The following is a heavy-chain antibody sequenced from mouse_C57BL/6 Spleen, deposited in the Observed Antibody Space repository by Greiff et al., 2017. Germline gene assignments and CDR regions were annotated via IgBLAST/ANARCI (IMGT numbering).Heavy chain of an antibody. D-gene: IGHD1-1*01. CDR2: IWWDDDK. Sequence: QVTLKVSGPGILQPSQTLSLTCSFSGFSLSTFGMGVGWIRQPSGKGLEWLAHIWWDDDKYYNPALKSRLTIPKDTSKNQVFRKIAHVDTADTATYYCARIPNYYGSSFFDYWGQGTTLTVSS. CDR3: ARIPNYYGSSFFDY. J-gene: IGHJ2*01. CDR1: GFSLSTFGMG. V-gene: IGHV8-8*01.